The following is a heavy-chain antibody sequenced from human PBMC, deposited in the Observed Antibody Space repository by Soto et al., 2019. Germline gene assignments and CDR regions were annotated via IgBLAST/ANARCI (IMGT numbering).Heavy chain of an antibody. CDR3: EMAFVCSGTTSSESWGYYYDDLDV. Sequence: QVQLVESGGGVVQPGRSLRLSCEASGFTLSSHAMHWVRQAPGKGLEWVGVISYDASKTYYADSVKGRVIISRDNSKDTLYLQVTSLRVEDKAVYYCEMAFVCSGTTSSESWGYYYDDLDVWGQGTTVTVSS. CDR2: ISYDASKT. J-gene: IGHJ6*02. V-gene: IGHV3-30*03. CDR1: GFTLSSHA. D-gene: IGHD2-15*01.